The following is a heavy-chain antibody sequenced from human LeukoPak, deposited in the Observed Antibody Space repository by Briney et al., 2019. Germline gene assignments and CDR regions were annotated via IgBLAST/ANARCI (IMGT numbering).Heavy chain of an antibody. CDR2: IRYDGSNK. J-gene: IGHJ6*03. D-gene: IGHD6-13*01. CDR1: GFTFSSYG. CDR3: AKDSSSWYWGYMDV. Sequence: GGSLRLSCAAPGFTFSSYGMHWVRQAPGKGLEWVAFIRYDGSNKYYADSVKGRFTISRDNSKNTLYLQMNSLRAEDTAVYYCAKDSSSWYWGYMDVWGKGTTVTVSS. V-gene: IGHV3-30*02.